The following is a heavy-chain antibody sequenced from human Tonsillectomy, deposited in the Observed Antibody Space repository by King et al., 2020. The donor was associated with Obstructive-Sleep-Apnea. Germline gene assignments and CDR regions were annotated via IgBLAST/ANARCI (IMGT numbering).Heavy chain of an antibody. V-gene: IGHV1-24*01. D-gene: IGHD6-13*01. Sequence: VQLVQSGTEVKKPGASVKVSCKVSGYTLTELSMHWVRQAPGKGLEWIGGFDPEDGETIYAQKFQGRVTMTEDTSTDTAYMELSSLRSEDTAVYYCATDQTYSSHRALHYWGQGTLVTVSS. CDR3: ATDQTYSSHRALHY. J-gene: IGHJ4*02. CDR2: FDPEDGET. CDR1: GYTLTELS.